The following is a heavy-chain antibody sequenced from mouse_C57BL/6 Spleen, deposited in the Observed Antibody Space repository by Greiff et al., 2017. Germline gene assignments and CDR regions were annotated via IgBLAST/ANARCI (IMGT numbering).Heavy chain of an antibody. CDR1: GFTFSSYA. J-gene: IGHJ3*01. D-gene: IGHD2-5*01. Sequence: EVQLVESGGGLVKPGGSLKLSCAASGFTFSSYAMSWVRQTPEKRLEWVATISDGGSYTYYPDNVKGRFTISRDNAKNNLYLQMSHLKSEDTAMYYGASYSNYVAYWGQGTLVTVSA. CDR3: ASYSNYVAY. CDR2: ISDGGSYT. V-gene: IGHV5-4*01.